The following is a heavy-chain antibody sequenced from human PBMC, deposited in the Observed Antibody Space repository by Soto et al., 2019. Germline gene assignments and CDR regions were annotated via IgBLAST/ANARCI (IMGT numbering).Heavy chain of an antibody. CDR2: ISGSGGST. CDR3: AKVEGVDILTGPFGGFDY. CDR1: GFTFSSYA. Sequence: EVQLLESGGGLVQPGGSLRLSCAASGFTFSSYAMSWVRQAPGKGLEWVSAISGSGGSTYYADSVKGRFTISRDNSKNTLYLQMNSLRAEDTAVYYCAKVEGVDILTGPFGGFDYWGQGTLVTVSS. V-gene: IGHV3-23*01. J-gene: IGHJ4*02. D-gene: IGHD3-9*01.